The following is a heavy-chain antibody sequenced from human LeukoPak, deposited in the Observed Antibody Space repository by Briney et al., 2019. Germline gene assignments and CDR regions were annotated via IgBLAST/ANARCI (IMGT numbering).Heavy chain of an antibody. Sequence: ASVKVSCKASGYTFIGYYMHWVRQAPGQGLEWMGWINPNSGGTNYAQKFQGRVTMTRDTSISTAYMELSRLRSDDTAVYYCARGVRGVMVYFDYWGQGTLVTVSS. CDR1: GYTFIGYY. J-gene: IGHJ4*02. CDR3: ARGVRGVMVYFDY. V-gene: IGHV1-2*02. D-gene: IGHD3-10*01. CDR2: INPNSGGT.